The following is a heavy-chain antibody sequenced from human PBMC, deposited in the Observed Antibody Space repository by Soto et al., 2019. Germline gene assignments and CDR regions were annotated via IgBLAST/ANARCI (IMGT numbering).Heavy chain of an antibody. J-gene: IGHJ6*02. V-gene: IGHV4-31*03. D-gene: IGHD4-17*01. CDR3: ARRTDDDGDPVDV. Sequence: QVQLQESGPGLAKHSQTLSLTCTFSGGSIDSAGYYWSWIRQHPGRGLEWIGYIYYSESTYYTPSLKKRAAISIDTSKNQSSPKLTSVTGADTAVSACARRTDDDGDPVDVWGQGTTVTVSS. CDR2: IYYSEST. CDR1: GGSIDSAGYY.